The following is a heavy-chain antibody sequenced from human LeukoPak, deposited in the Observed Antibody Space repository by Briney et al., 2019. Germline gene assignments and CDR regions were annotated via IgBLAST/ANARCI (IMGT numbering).Heavy chain of an antibody. CDR2: IIPILGIA. CDR1: GGTFSSYA. V-gene: IGHV1-69*04. J-gene: IGHJ4*02. Sequence: SVKVSCKASGGTFSSYAISWVRQAPGQGLEWMGRIIPILGIANYAQKFQGRVTIAADKSTSTAYMELSSLRSEDTAVYYCATGNIVLVVYARPFDYWGQGTLVTVSS. D-gene: IGHD2-8*01. CDR3: ATGNIVLVVYARPFDY.